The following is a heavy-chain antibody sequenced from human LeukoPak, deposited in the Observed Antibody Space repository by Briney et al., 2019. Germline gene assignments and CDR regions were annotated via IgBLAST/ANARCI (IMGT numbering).Heavy chain of an antibody. V-gene: IGHV3-30*03. Sequence: QPGGSLRLSCAASGFTFSSYGMHWVRQAPGKGLEWVAVISYDGSNKYYADSVKGRFTISRDNSKNTLYLQMNSLRAEDTAVYYCAARIAVAGFDYWGQGTLVTVSS. CDR3: AARIAVAGFDY. D-gene: IGHD6-19*01. CDR2: ISYDGSNK. CDR1: GFTFSSYG. J-gene: IGHJ4*02.